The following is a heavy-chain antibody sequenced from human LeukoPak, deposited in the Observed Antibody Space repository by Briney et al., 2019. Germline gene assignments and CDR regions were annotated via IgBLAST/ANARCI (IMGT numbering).Heavy chain of an antibody. CDR1: GFTFSSYS. D-gene: IGHD6-19*01. CDR3: ARTDSAVAEYYFDY. J-gene: IGHJ4*02. V-gene: IGHV3-21*01. CDR2: ISSSSSYI. Sequence: GGSLRLSCAASGFTFSSYSLNWVRQAPGKGLEWVSSISSSSSYIYYADSVKGRFTISRDNAKNSLYLQMNSLRAEDTAVYYCARTDSAVAEYYFDYWGQGTLVTVSS.